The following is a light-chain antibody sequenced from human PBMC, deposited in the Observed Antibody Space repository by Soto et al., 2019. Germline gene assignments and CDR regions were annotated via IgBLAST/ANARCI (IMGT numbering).Light chain of an antibody. CDR1: SSNIGSNY. V-gene: IGLV1-51*01. CDR3: GTWDASLRAVV. Sequence: QSVLTQPPSMSAAPGQKVTISCSGSSSNIGSNYVSWYQQLPGTAPKILIYYNNNRPSGSPARFSCCKSGTSATLVITGVQPGDEADDYCGTWDASLRAVVFGAGTKLTVL. CDR2: YNN. J-gene: IGLJ2*01.